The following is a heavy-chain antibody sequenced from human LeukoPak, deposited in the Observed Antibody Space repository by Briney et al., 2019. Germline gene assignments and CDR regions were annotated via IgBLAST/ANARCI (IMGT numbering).Heavy chain of an antibody. CDR3: ARGQDIVVVPAANKYFDY. Sequence: SETLSLTCAVYGGSFSGYYWSWIRQPPGKGLEWIGEINHSGSTNYNPSLKSRVTISVGTSKNQFSLKLSSVTAADTAVYYCARGQDIVVVPAANKYFDYWGQGTLVTVSS. V-gene: IGHV4-34*01. J-gene: IGHJ4*02. D-gene: IGHD2-2*01. CDR1: GGSFSGYY. CDR2: INHSGST.